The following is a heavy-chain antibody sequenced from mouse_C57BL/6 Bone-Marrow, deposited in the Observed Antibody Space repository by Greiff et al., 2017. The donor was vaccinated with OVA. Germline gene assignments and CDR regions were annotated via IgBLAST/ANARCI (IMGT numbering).Heavy chain of an antibody. J-gene: IGHJ3*01. CDR2: IRLKSDNYAT. CDR3: TGGRWLLRGFAY. D-gene: IGHD2-3*01. CDR1: GFTFSNYW. Sequence: VQLKESGGGLVQPGGSMKLSCVASGFTFSNYWMNWVRQSPEKGLEWVAQIRLKSDNYATHYAESVKGRFTISRDDSKSSVYLQMNNLRAEDTGIYYCTGGRWLLRGFAYWGQGTLVTVSA. V-gene: IGHV6-3*01.